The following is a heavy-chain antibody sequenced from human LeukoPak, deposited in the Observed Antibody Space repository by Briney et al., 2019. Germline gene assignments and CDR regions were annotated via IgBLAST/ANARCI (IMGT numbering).Heavy chain of an antibody. CDR3: ARSSYGDSIYDY. Sequence: PSEALSLTCTVSGYSISSGYYWGWSRQPPGEGVEWVGSRYHSGSTYYNPSIKSRVTISVDTSKNQFSLKLSSVTAADTAVYYCARSSYGDSIYDYWGQGTLVTVSS. D-gene: IGHD4-17*01. CDR1: GYSISSGYY. V-gene: IGHV4-38-2*02. J-gene: IGHJ4*02. CDR2: RYHSGST.